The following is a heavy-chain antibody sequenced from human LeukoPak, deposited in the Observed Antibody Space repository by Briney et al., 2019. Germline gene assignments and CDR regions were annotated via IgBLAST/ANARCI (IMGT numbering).Heavy chain of an antibody. J-gene: IGHJ6*03. CDR1: GYTFTGYY. V-gene: IGHV1-2*02. CDR2: INPNSGGT. Sequence: ASVKVSCKASGYTFTGYYIHWVRQAPGQGLEWMGWINPNSGGTNYAQKFQGRVTMTRDTSISTASTELSRLRSDDTAVYYCARDFYYVDTAMVGYMDVWGKGTTVTVSS. D-gene: IGHD5-18*01. CDR3: ARDFYYVDTAMVGYMDV.